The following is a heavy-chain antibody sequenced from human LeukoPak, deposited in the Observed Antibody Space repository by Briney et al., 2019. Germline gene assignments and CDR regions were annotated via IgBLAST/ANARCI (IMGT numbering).Heavy chain of an antibody. J-gene: IGHJ4*02. CDR1: GFTFSSYG. CDR2: ISYDGSNK. CDR3: AKAENDY. D-gene: IGHD1-14*01. Sequence: PEGSLRLSCAASGFTFSSYGMHWVRQAPGKGLEWVAVISYDGSNKYYADSVKGRFTISRDNSKNTLYLQMNSLRAEDTAVYYCAKAENDYWGQGTLVTVPS. V-gene: IGHV3-30*18.